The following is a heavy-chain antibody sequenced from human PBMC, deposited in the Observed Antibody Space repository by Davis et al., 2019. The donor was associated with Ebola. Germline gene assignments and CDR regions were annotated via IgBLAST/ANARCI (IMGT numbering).Heavy chain of an antibody. CDR2: IRNRVYGSTT. D-gene: IGHD1-1*01. J-gene: IGHJ4*02. CDR1: GFTFSDHY. V-gene: IGHV3-72*01. Sequence: GESLKISCAASGFTFSDHYMDWVREAPGEGLEWVGRIRNRVYGSTTDYAASVKGRFIISRDDSKNSLYLQMNSLKTEDTAVYYCARALGTTFSGFDYWGQGTLVTVSS. CDR3: ARALGTTFSGFDY.